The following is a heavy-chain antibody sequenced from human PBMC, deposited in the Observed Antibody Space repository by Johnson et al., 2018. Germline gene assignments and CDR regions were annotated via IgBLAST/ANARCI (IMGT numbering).Heavy chain of an antibody. CDR3: ARDGCSSTTCYAYGMDV. J-gene: IGHJ6*02. CDR1: GFTFDDYA. Sequence: QVQLVQSGGGLVQPGRSLRLSCAASGFTFDDYAMHWVRQTPGKGLEWVAVIWYDGSKKYYGDTVKGRFTISRDNSKNTLYLQMNSLRAEDTAVYYCARDGCSSTTCYAYGMDVWGQGTTVTVSS. V-gene: IGHV3-33*08. CDR2: IWYDGSKK. D-gene: IGHD2-2*01.